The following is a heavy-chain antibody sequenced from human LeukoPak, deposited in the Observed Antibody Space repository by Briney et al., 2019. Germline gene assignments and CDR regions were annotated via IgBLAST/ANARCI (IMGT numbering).Heavy chain of an antibody. J-gene: IGHJ4*02. D-gene: IGHD3-10*01. Sequence: ASVKVSCKASGYTFTCYYMDWVRQAPGQGKEWMGGINPNSGGTNYAQKFQGRVTMTRDTSISKAYMELSTLTSDDTAVYYCARVRGGSGVHYFDYWGQGTLVTVSS. CDR3: ARVRGGSGVHYFDY. CDR2: INPNSGGT. CDR1: GYTFTCYY. V-gene: IGHV1-2*02.